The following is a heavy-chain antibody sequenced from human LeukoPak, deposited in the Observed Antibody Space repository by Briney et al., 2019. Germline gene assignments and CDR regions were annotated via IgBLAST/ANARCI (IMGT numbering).Heavy chain of an antibody. J-gene: IGHJ3*02. D-gene: IGHD6-6*01. CDR1: GFTLNSYL. CDR2: INKDGSEE. Sequence: PGGSLRLSCAASGFTLNSYLMSWVRQAPGRGLEWVANINKDGSEENYLDSVKGRFTVSRDNAKNSLYLQMNSLRGEDTAVYYCAKDMGYSSSSGDAFDIWGQGTMVTVSS. CDR3: AKDMGYSSSSGDAFDI. V-gene: IGHV3-7*01.